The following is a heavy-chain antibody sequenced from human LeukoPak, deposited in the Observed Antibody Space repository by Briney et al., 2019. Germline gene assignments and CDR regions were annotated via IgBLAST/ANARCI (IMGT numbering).Heavy chain of an antibody. CDR1: GGSISSTNW. V-gene: IGHV4-4*02. CDR3: ARVVVVVATPVKYFDY. J-gene: IGHJ4*02. Sequence: SETLSLTCAVSGGSISSTNWWSWVRQPPGKGLEWIGEIYHSGSTNYNPSLKSRVTISVDKSKNQFSLKLSSVTAADTAVYYCARVVVVVATPVKYFDYWGQGTLVTVSS. CDR2: IYHSGST. D-gene: IGHD2-15*01.